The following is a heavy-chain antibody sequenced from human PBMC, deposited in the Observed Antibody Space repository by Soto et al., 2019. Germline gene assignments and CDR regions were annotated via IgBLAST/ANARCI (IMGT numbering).Heavy chain of an antibody. V-gene: IGHV1-2*02. CDR2: INAKSGHP. D-gene: IGHD2-8*01. Sequence: QVQMVQSGAEVKKPGDSVKVSCKASGYIFTDYYLHWVRQSPGHGFEWVGGINAKSGHPKYVPKFQGRVTVTRDTSTSTVYMELNRLPSDDTALYFCASEDWRNNCVYGCGYWGQGTLVTVSS. CDR3: ASEDWRNNCVYGCGY. CDR1: GYIFTDYY. J-gene: IGHJ4*02.